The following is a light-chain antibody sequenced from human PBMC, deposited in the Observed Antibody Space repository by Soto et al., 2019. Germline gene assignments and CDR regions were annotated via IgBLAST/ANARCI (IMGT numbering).Light chain of an antibody. V-gene: IGLV2-14*01. J-gene: IGLJ2*01. CDR3: SSYTSSGTSV. Sequence: QSALTQPASVSGSPGQSITISCTGTSSDVGGYNYVSWYQQHPGKDPKLIIYDVSNRPSGVSNRFSGSKSGNTAPLTISGLQAEDEADYYCSSYTSSGTSVFGGGTKLTVL. CDR2: DVS. CDR1: SSDVGGYNY.